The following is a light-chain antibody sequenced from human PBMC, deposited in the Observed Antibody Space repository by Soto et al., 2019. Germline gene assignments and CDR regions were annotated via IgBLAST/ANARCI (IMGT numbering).Light chain of an antibody. Sequence: QSVLTQPASVSGSPGQSITISCAGTSSDVGGYTYVSWYQQHPGKAPKLMIYDVSNRPSGVSNRFSGSKSGNTASLTISGLQAEDEADYYCPSYTSSSTPYVFGGGTKVTAL. V-gene: IGLV2-14*01. CDR3: PSYTSSSTPYV. CDR1: SSDVGGYTY. J-gene: IGLJ1*01. CDR2: DVS.